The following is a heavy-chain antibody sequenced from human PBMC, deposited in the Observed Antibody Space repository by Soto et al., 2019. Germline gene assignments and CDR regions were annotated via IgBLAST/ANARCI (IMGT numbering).Heavy chain of an antibody. Sequence: QVQLQESGPGLVKPSQTLSLTCTVSGGSISRGGYYWSWIRQHPGKGLEWIGYIYYSGGTYSNPSLKRRVTISVDTSENQFSLRLSSVTAADTAVYYCARKDSGYADYMDVWGRGTTVTVSS. J-gene: IGHJ6*03. CDR1: GGSISRGGYY. V-gene: IGHV4-31*03. D-gene: IGHD5-12*01. CDR2: IYYSGGT. CDR3: ARKDSGYADYMDV.